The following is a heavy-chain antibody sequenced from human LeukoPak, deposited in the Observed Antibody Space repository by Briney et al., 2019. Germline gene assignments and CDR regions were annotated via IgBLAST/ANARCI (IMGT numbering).Heavy chain of an antibody. CDR1: GGSVSSGSYY. CDR2: IYYSGST. J-gene: IGHJ6*02. Sequence: SETLSLTCTVSGGSVSSGSYYWSWIRQPPGTGLEWIGYIYYSGSTNYNPSLKSRVTISVDTSKNQFSLKLSSVTAADTAVYYCARVKYYYDSRGPYYYYYGMDVWGQGTTVTVSS. D-gene: IGHD3-22*01. V-gene: IGHV4-61*01. CDR3: ARVKYYYDSRGPYYYYYGMDV.